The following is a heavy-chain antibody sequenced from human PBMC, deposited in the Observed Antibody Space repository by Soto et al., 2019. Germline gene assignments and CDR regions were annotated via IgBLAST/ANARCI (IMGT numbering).Heavy chain of an antibody. CDR2: ISAYNGNT. CDR3: AWVIAAAGTRWFDP. J-gene: IGHJ5*02. D-gene: IGHD6-13*01. CDR1: GYTFTSYG. V-gene: IGHV1-18*01. Sequence: ASVKVSCKASGYTFTSYGISWVRQAPGQGLEWMGWISAYNGNTNYAQKPQGRVTMTTDTSTSTAYMELRSLRSDDTAVYYCAWVIAAAGTRWFDPWGQGTLVTVSS.